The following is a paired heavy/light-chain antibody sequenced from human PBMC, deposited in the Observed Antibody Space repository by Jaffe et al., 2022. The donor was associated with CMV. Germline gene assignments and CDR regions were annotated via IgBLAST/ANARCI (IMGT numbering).Heavy chain of an antibody. Sequence: QITLNASGPTLVKPTQTLTLTCTFSGFSLDTSGVAVGWIRQAPGKAPEWLALIYWNGDKRYAPSLKSRLTVTKDSSKNQVVLRMTNMDPEDTATYSCAHMRYSSSWYSEYFQNWGQGTLVTVSS. D-gene: IGHD6-13*01. V-gene: IGHV2-5*01. CDR3: AHMRYSSSWYSEYFQN. J-gene: IGHJ1*01. CDR2: IYWNGDK. CDR1: GFSLDTSGVA.
Light chain of an antibody. Sequence: DIQMTQSPSTLAASVGDRVIITCRASQSISTWVAWHQQKPGKVPKLLIYEASNLESGVPSRFSGSGSGTEFTLIINSLQPDDFATYYCQQYHTDWTFGQGTKVEIK. CDR2: EAS. V-gene: IGKV1-5*03. CDR1: QSISTW. CDR3: QQYHTDWT. J-gene: IGKJ1*01.